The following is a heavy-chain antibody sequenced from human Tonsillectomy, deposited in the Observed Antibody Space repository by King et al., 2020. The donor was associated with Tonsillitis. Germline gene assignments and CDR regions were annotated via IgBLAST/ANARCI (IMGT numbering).Heavy chain of an antibody. J-gene: IGHJ4*02. Sequence: QLVQSGAEVKKPGESLKISCKGSGYSFTTYWIAWVRQMPGKGLEWMGIIYPGDSDTRYSPSFQGQVTFSADKSISTAYLQWISLKASDTAIYSCASLRYSSGWYFDYWGQGTLVTVSS. V-gene: IGHV5-51*01. CDR3: ASLRYSSGWYFDY. D-gene: IGHD6-19*01. CDR1: GYSFTTYW. CDR2: IYPGDSDT.